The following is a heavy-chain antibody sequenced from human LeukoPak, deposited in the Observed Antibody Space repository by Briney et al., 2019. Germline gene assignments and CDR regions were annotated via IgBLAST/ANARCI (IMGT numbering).Heavy chain of an antibody. CDR3: ARTHFVSSSGSYYFDY. V-gene: IGHV1-18*01. Sequence: GASVMVSCKASGYTFTSYGISWVRQAPGQGLEWMGWISAYNGNTNYAQELQGRVTMTTDTSTSTAYMELRSLRSDDTAVYYCARTHFVSSSGSYYFDYWGQGTLVTVSS. CDR1: GYTFTSYG. J-gene: IGHJ4*02. D-gene: IGHD1-26*01. CDR2: ISAYNGNT.